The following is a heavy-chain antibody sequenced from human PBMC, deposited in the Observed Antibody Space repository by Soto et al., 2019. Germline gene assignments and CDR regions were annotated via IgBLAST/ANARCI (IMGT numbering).Heavy chain of an antibody. D-gene: IGHD4-17*01. V-gene: IGHV1-8*01. Sequence: QVQLVQSGAEVKKPGASVKVSCKASGYTFTSYDINWVQQATGQGFEYLGWMNPNSGNTGYVKKFQGRVTMTRDTTMSTASMELSSLRSEDTAVYYGARRIKYGDYSGWFDPWGPGTMVTVSS. CDR2: MNPNSGNT. CDR3: ARRIKYGDYSGWFDP. CDR1: GYTFTSYD. J-gene: IGHJ5*02.